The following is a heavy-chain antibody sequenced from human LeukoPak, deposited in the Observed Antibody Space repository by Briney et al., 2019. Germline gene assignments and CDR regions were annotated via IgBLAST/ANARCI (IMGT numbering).Heavy chain of an antibody. J-gene: IGHJ4*02. CDR3: ASSYAPYYFDY. D-gene: IGHD3-16*01. V-gene: IGHV3-53*01. CDR1: GFTVSSNC. Sequence: PGGSLRLSCAASGFTVSSNCMSWVRQAPGKGLEWVSVIYSGGSTYYADSVKGRFTISRDNSKNTLYLQMNSLRAEDTAVYYCASSYAPYYFDYWGQGTLVTVSS. CDR2: IYSGGST.